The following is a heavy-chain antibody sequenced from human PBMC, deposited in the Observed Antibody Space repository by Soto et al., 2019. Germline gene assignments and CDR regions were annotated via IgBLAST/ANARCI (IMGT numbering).Heavy chain of an antibody. CDR2: ISYDGSNK. J-gene: IGHJ4*02. CDR1: GFTFSSYG. V-gene: IGHV3-30*03. CDR3: ARDRGSSWYWIFDY. Sequence: GGSLRLSCAASGFTFSSYGMHWVRQAPGKGLEWVAVISYDGSNKYYADSVKGRFTISRDNSKNTLYLQMGSLRAEDMAVYYCARDRGSSWYWIFDYWGQGTLVTVSS. D-gene: IGHD6-13*01.